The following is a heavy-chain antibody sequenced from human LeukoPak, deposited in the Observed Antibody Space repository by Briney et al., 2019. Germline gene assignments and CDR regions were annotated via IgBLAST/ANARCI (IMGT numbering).Heavy chain of an antibody. CDR3: AREPTTIFGVVDRYGMDV. V-gene: IGHV3-21*01. CDR1: GFTLNTYS. D-gene: IGHD3-3*01. CDR2: ISSTGSDM. Sequence: PGGSLRLSCAASGFTLNTYSMNWVRQAPGKGLEWVSSISSTGSDMYYVDSVKGRFTISRDNAKNSLFLQVNSLRAEDTAVYYCAREPTTIFGVVDRYGMDVWGQGTSVTVSS. J-gene: IGHJ6*02.